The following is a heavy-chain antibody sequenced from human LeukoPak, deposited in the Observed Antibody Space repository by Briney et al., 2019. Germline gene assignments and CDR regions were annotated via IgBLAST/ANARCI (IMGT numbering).Heavy chain of an antibody. V-gene: IGHV3-53*04. Sequence: GGSLRLSCAASGFTVSSNYMSWIRQAPGKGLEWVSVIYNADVGGSTCYADSVRGRFTISRHNSKNTLYLQMKSLRAEDTAVYYCARENGYCSTTSCPMDVWGQGTTVTVSS. CDR2: IYNADVGGST. J-gene: IGHJ6*01. CDR1: GFTVSSNY. CDR3: ARENGYCSTTSCPMDV. D-gene: IGHD2-2*01.